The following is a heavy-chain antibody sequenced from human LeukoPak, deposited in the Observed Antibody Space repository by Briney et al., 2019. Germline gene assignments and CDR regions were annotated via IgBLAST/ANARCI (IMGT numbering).Heavy chain of an antibody. J-gene: IGHJ4*02. D-gene: IGHD3-16*02. V-gene: IGHV4-34*01. Sequence: SETLSLTCAVYGGSFSGYYWSWIRQPPGKGLEWIGEINHSGSTNYNPSLKSRVTISVDTSKNQFSLKLSSVTAADTAVYYCARKASGYWGSYRLYYYFDYWGQGTLVTVSS. CDR2: INHSGST. CDR3: ARKASGYWGSYRLYYYFDY. CDR1: GGSFSGYY.